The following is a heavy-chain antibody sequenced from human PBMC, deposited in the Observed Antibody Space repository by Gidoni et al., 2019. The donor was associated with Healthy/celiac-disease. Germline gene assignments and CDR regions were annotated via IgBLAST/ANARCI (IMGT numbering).Heavy chain of an antibody. D-gene: IGHD3-3*01. V-gene: IGHV2-5*02. CDR2: IYWDDDK. J-gene: IGHJ4*02. Sequence: QITLKESGPTLVKPTQTLTLTCTFSGFSLSTSGVGVGWIRQPPGKALEWLALIYWDDDKRYSPSLKSRLTITKDTSKNQVVLTMTNMDPVDTATYYCAHSFLKGDFWSGYYGSFDYWGQGTLVTVSS. CDR1: GFSLSTSGVG. CDR3: AHSFLKGDFWSGYYGSFDY.